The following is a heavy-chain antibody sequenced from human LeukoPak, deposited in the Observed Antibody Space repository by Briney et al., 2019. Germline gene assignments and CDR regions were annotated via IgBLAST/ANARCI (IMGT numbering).Heavy chain of an antibody. CDR2: IYYSGST. J-gene: IGHJ4*02. CDR3: ASGMWIQLLNVAVIQPIDY. Sequence: SETLSLTCTVSGGSISSYYWSWIRQPPGKGLEWIGYIYYSGSTNYNPSLKSRVTISVDTSKNQFSLKLSSVTAADTAVYYCASGMWIQLLNVAVIQPIDYWGQGTLVTVSS. CDR1: GGSISSYY. D-gene: IGHD5-18*01. V-gene: IGHV4-59*08.